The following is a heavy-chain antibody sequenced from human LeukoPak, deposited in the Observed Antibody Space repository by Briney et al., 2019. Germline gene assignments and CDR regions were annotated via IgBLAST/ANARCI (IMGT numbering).Heavy chain of an antibody. CDR2: ISGSGGST. CDR3: ANEDGNSGDAFDI. D-gene: IGHD4-23*01. V-gene: IGHV3-23*01. J-gene: IGHJ3*02. CDR1: GFTFSNYA. Sequence: GGSLRLSCAASGFTFSNYAMSWVRQAPGKGLGWVSGISGSGGSTFYADSVKGRFTISRENSKKTLYLQMNSLRAEDTAIYYCANEDGNSGDAFDIWGQGTMVTVSS.